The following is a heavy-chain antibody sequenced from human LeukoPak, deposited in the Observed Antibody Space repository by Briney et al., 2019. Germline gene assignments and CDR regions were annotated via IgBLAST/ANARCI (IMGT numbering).Heavy chain of an antibody. CDR3: AGERGEEYSSGWYKRNYFDN. V-gene: IGHV4-39*07. CDR2: IYYSGST. Sequence: SETLSLTCTVSGGSISSSSYYWGWIRQPPGKGLEWIGSIYYSGSTYYNPSLKSRVTISVDTSKNQFSLKLSSVTGADTAVYYCAGERGEEYSSGWYKRNYFDNWGQGIRVTVSS. CDR1: GGSISSSSYY. D-gene: IGHD6-19*01. J-gene: IGHJ4*02.